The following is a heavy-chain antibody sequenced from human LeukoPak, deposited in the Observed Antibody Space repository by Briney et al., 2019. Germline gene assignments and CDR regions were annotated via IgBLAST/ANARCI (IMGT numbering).Heavy chain of an antibody. Sequence: SGPTLVNPTQTLTLTCTFSGFSLSTSGMRVSWIRQPPGKALEWLARIDWDDDKFYSTSLKTRLTISKDTSENQVVLTMTNMDPVDTATYYRARTTPGAAFDIWGQGTMVTVSS. J-gene: IGHJ3*02. V-gene: IGHV2-70*04. D-gene: IGHD7-27*01. CDR3: ARTTPGAAFDI. CDR2: IDWDDDK. CDR1: GFSLSTSGMR.